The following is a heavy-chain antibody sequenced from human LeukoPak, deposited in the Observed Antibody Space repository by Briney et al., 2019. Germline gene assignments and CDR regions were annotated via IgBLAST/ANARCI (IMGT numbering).Heavy chain of an antibody. CDR1: GGSISSYY. V-gene: IGHV3-23*01. Sequence: PSETLSLTCTVSGGSISSYYWSWVRQAPGKGLEWVSAISGSGGSTYYADSVKGRFTISRDNSKNTLYLQMNSLRAEDTAVYYCAKGIHYDSSGYPSGDYWGQGTLVTASS. J-gene: IGHJ4*02. D-gene: IGHD3-22*01. CDR3: AKGIHYDSSGYPSGDY. CDR2: ISGSGGST.